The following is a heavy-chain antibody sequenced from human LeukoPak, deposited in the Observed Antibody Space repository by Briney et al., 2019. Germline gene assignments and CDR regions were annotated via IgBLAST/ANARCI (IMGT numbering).Heavy chain of an antibody. CDR2: INPILGIA. V-gene: IGHV1-69*04. CDR1: GRTFGSYA. Sequence: ASVKLFCEASGRTFGSYAIRWVRQAPGQGLVWVGRINPILGIANYAQKFQGRITITADKSTSTAYMELSSLRSEDTAVYYCASTPRGLDAFDIWGQGTMVTVSS. CDR3: ASTPRGLDAFDI. D-gene: IGHD3-10*01. J-gene: IGHJ3*02.